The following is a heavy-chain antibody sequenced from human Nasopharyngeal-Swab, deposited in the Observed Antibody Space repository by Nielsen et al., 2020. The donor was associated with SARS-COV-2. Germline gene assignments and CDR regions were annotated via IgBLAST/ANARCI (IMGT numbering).Heavy chain of an antibody. CDR2: ISAYNGNT. Sequence: ASVKVSCKASGYTFTSYGISWVRQAPGQGLEWMGWISAYNGNTNYAQKLQGRVTMTTDTSTSTAYMELRSLRSDDTAVYYCARAPRCGVVIYWFDPWGQGTLVTVSS. CDR1: GYTFTSYG. D-gene: IGHD3-3*01. J-gene: IGHJ5*02. CDR3: ARAPRCGVVIYWFDP. V-gene: IGHV1-18*01.